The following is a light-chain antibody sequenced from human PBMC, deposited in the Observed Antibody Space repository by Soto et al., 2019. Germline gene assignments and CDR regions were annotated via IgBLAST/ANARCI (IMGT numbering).Light chain of an antibody. CDR3: LQYGDPAYT. Sequence: EAVLTQSPGTLSLSPGERVTLSCRASQSVMYNNLAWFQQKPGQPPRLLIHAASTRAVGIPDRFSGSGSGTDFTLAISRLEPEDFEVYYCLQYGDPAYTFGLGTKLEMK. V-gene: IGKV3-20*01. CDR2: AAS. J-gene: IGKJ2*01. CDR1: QSVMYNN.